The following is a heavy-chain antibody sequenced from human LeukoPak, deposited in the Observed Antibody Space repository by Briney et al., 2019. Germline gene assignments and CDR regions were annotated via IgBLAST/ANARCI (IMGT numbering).Heavy chain of an antibody. J-gene: IGHJ3*02. CDR2: IYPGDSDT. D-gene: IGHD3-10*01. V-gene: IGHV5-51*01. CDR1: GYSFTSYW. Sequence: GASLQISCKGSGYSFTSYWIGWVRQMPGKGLECMGIIYPGDSDTRYSPSFQGQVNISADKSISTAYLQWSSLKASDAAMYYCARRHYYGWGSSSAFDIWGQGTMVTVSS. CDR3: ARRHYYGWGSSSAFDI.